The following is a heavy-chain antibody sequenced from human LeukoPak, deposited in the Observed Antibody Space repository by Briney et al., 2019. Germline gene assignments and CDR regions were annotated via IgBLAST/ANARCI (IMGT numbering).Heavy chain of an antibody. CDR3: ARQPYYYYYMDV. V-gene: IGHV4-39*01. J-gene: IGHJ6*03. CDR2: IYYSGST. CDR1: GGSISSSSYY. Sequence: ETLSLTCTVSGGSISSSSYYWGWIRQPPGKGLEWIGSIYYSGSTYYNPSLKSRVTISVDTSKNQFSLKLSSVTAADTAVYYCARQPYYYYYMDVWGKGTTVTVSS.